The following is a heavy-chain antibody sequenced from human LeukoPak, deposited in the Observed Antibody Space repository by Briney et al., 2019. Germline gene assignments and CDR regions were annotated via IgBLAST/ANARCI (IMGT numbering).Heavy chain of an antibody. CDR3: ARLEEDFWSGKPAIAIDY. D-gene: IGHD3-3*01. V-gene: IGHV4-38-2*01. CDR2: IYHSGST. Sequence: SETLPLTCAVSGYSISSGYYWGWIRQPPGKGLEWIGSIYHSGSTYYNPSLKSRVTISVDTSKNQFSLKLSSVTAADTAVYYCARLEEDFWSGKPAIAIDYWGQGTLVTVSS. CDR1: GYSISSGYY. J-gene: IGHJ4*02.